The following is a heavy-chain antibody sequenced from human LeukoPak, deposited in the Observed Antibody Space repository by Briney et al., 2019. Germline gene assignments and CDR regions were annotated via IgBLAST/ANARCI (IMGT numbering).Heavy chain of an antibody. CDR3: ARADCSGSSCYGT. D-gene: IGHD2-15*01. J-gene: IGHJ4*02. CDR2: ISSSSSTI. Sequence: PGGSLRLSCAASGFTFSSYSMNWVRQAPGKGLEWVSYISSSSSTIYYADSVKGRSTISRDNAKNSLYLQMNSLRAEDTAVYYCARADCSGSSCYGTWGQGTLVTVSS. CDR1: GFTFSSYS. V-gene: IGHV3-48*01.